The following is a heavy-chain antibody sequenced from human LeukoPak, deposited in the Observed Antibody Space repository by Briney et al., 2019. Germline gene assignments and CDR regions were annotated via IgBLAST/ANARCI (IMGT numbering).Heavy chain of an antibody. Sequence: SETLSLTCSVSGDSLSSSHTYYWGWIRQPPGKGLEWIGSSYFRGSTYSSPSLRSRVVISVDTSKNQFSLKLNSVTAADTAVYYCGSSHSSSWYDWWGQGTLVTVAS. V-gene: IGHV4-39*07. J-gene: IGHJ4*02. D-gene: IGHD6-13*01. CDR1: GDSLSSSHTYY. CDR2: SYFRGST. CDR3: GSSHSSSWYDW.